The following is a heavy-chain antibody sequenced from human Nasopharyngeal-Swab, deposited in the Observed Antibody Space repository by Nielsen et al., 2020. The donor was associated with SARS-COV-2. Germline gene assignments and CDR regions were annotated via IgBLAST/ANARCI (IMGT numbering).Heavy chain of an antibody. Sequence: GGSLRLSCAASGFTFSSYSMNWVRQAPGKGLEWVSSISSSSSYIYYADSVKGRFTISRDNAKNSLYLQMNSLRAEDTAAYYCARDLGDDAFDIWGQGTMVTVSS. D-gene: IGHD3-16*01. CDR1: GFTFSSYS. V-gene: IGHV3-21*01. CDR2: ISSSSSYI. J-gene: IGHJ3*02. CDR3: ARDLGDDAFDI.